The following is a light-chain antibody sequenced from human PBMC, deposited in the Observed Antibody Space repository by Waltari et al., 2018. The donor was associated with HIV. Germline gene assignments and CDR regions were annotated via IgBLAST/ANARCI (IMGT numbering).Light chain of an antibody. V-gene: IGLV2-23*01. CDR1: SSDVGSYDL. CDR3: CSYAAHNTWV. J-gene: IGLJ3*02. CDR2: EGT. Sequence: QSALTQPASVSGSPGQSITISCTGTSSDVGSYDLVSWYQQHPGKAPKLIIYEGTKRPSGVSNRFSGSKSGNTASLTISGLQADAEADYYGCSYAAHNTWVFGGGTKVTVL.